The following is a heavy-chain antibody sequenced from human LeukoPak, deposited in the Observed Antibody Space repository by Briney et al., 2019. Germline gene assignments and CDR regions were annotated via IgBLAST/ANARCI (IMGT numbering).Heavy chain of an antibody. J-gene: IGHJ5*02. CDR3: ARDQTDRYCSSTSCYEGNWFDP. D-gene: IGHD2-2*01. CDR1: GYTFTSYG. CDR2: ISAYNGNT. V-gene: IGHV1-18*01. Sequence: ASVKVSCKASGYTFTSYGISWVRQAPGQGLEWTGWISAYNGNTNYAQKLQGRVTMTTDTSTSTAYMELRSLRSDDTAVYYCARDQTDRYCSSTSCYEGNWFDPWGQGTLVTVSS.